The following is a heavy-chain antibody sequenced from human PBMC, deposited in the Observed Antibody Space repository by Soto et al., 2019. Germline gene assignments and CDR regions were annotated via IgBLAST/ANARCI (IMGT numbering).Heavy chain of an antibody. CDR3: ARTLYSSGWYFDY. J-gene: IGHJ4*02. V-gene: IGHV4-59*01. D-gene: IGHD6-19*01. CDR2: IYYSGST. CDR1: GGSISSYY. Sequence: SETLSLTCTVSGGSISSYYWSWIRQPPGKGLEWIGYIYYSGSTNYNPSLKSRVTISVDTSKNQFSLKLSSVTAADTAVYYCARTLYSSGWYFDYWGQGTLVTVPQ.